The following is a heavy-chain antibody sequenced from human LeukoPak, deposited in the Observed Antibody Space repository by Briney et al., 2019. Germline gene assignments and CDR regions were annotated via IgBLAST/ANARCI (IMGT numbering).Heavy chain of an antibody. CDR1: GFTLSSYA. Sequence: GGSLRLSCAASGFTLSSYAMSWVRQAPGKGLEWVSAISDSGNTYHADSVKGRFTISRDKSRNTVSLQMNSLRADDTAVYYCARDPSLREGYLDGFDIWGQGTMVTVSS. V-gene: IGHV3-23*01. D-gene: IGHD2-15*01. J-gene: IGHJ3*02. CDR3: ARDPSLREGYLDGFDI. CDR2: ISDSGNT.